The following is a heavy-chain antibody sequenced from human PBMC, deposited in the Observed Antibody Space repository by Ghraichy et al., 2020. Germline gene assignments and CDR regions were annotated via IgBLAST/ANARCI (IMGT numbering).Heavy chain of an antibody. D-gene: IGHD2-2*01. CDR1: GGPFSGYF. CDR3: ARDNIALVTVSAASLFDS. Sequence: SETLSLTCAVYGGPFSGYFWSWIRQPPGKGLEWIGDIDHTGSTNYNPSLRSRVSISLDRSKNQLSLKVTSVTAADTAVYFCARDNIALVTVSAASLFDSWGQGTLVTVSS. J-gene: IGHJ4*02. V-gene: IGHV4-34*01. CDR2: IDHTGST.